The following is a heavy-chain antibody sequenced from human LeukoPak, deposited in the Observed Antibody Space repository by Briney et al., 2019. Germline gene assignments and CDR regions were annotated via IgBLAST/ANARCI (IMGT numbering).Heavy chain of an antibody. J-gene: IGHJ5*02. V-gene: IGHV4-59*11. CDR3: AGAPYYYDSSGYYYPDWFDP. D-gene: IGHD3-22*01. CDR2: IYYSGST. Sequence: SETLSLTSTVSGGSISSHYWSWIRQPPGKGLEWIGYIYYSGSTNYNPSLKSRVTISVDTSKNQFSLKLSSVTAADTAVYYCAGAPYYYDSSGYYYPDWFDPWGQGTLVTVSS. CDR1: GGSISSHY.